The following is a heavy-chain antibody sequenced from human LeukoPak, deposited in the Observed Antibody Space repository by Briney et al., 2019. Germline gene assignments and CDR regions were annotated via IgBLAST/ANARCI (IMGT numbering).Heavy chain of an antibody. D-gene: IGHD3-22*01. J-gene: IGHJ2*01. CDR2: IKQDGSET. CDR1: GFTSSTYW. Sequence: GGSLRLSCAASGFTSSTYWMIWVRQAPGKGLEGVASIKQDGSETYYVDSVKGRFTLSRDNAKNSLYLQMNSLRADDTAVYYCARDRDSRWDFDLWGRGTLVTVSS. CDR3: ARDRDSRWDFDL. V-gene: IGHV3-7*01.